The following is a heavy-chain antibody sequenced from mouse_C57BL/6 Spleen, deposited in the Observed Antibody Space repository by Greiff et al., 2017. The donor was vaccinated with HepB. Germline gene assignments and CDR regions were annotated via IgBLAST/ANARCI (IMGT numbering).Heavy chain of an antibody. Sequence: EVKLMESGEGLVKPGGSLKLSCAASGFTFSSYAMSWVRQTPEKRLEWVAYISSGGDYIYYADTVKGRFTISRDNARNTLYLQMSSLKSEDTAMYYCTRGDYDENGYFDYWGQGTTLTVSS. CDR2: ISSGGDYI. J-gene: IGHJ2*01. CDR3: TRGDYDENGYFDY. D-gene: IGHD2-4*01. V-gene: IGHV5-9-1*02. CDR1: GFTFSSYA.